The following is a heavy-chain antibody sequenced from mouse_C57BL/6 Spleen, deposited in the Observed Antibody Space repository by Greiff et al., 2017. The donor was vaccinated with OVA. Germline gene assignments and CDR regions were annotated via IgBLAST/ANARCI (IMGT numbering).Heavy chain of an antibody. CDR3: ARCYGSSYEGFDY. V-gene: IGHV1-18*01. CDR1: GYTFTDYN. D-gene: IGHD1-1*01. CDR2: INPNNGGT. Sequence: VQLQQSGPELVKPGASVKIPCKASGYTFTDYNMDWVKQSHGKSLEWIGDINPNNGGTIYNQKFKGKATLTVDKSSSTAYLELRSLTSEDTAVYCWARCYGSSYEGFDYWGQGTTLTVSS. J-gene: IGHJ2*01.